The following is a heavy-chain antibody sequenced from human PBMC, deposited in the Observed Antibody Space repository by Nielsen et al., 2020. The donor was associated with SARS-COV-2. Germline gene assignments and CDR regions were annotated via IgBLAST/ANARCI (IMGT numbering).Heavy chain of an antibody. J-gene: IGHJ4*02. CDR3: ARDRLFNYPLDY. D-gene: IGHD3-22*01. Sequence: SETLSLTCTVSGGSISNYYWSWIRQPPGKGLEWIGYIYYSGSTYYNPSLKSRVTISVDTSKNQFSLKLSSVTAADTAVYYCARDRLFNYPLDYWGQGTLVTVSS. V-gene: IGHV4-30-4*01. CDR1: GGSISNYY. CDR2: IYYSGST.